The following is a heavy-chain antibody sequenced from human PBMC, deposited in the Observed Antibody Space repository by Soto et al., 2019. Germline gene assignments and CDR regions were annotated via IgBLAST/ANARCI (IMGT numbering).Heavy chain of an antibody. D-gene: IGHD3-10*01. V-gene: IGHV3-23*01. CDR1: GFTFSTYA. CDR2: ISGSGATT. J-gene: IGHJ4*02. CDR3: GREYYYPSNWLFDY. Sequence: PGGSLRLSCVVSGFTFSTYAITWVRQAPGKGLEWVSVISGSGATTYYADSVKGRFTISRDNSRNTGYLQMNSLRAEDTAVYYCGREYYYPSNWLFDYWGQGILVTVSS.